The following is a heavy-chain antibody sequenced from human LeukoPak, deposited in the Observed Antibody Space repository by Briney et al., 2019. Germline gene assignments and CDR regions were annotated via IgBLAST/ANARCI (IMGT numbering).Heavy chain of an antibody. D-gene: IGHD6-13*01. CDR1: GGTFSSYA. V-gene: IGHV1-18*01. CDR2: ISAYNGNT. Sequence: GSSVKVSCKASGGTFSSYAISWVRQAPGQGLEWMGWISAYNGNTNYAQKLQGRVTMTTDTSTSTAYMELRSLRSDDTAVYYCARVQQLVLDYWGQGTLVTVSS. J-gene: IGHJ4*02. CDR3: ARVQQLVLDY.